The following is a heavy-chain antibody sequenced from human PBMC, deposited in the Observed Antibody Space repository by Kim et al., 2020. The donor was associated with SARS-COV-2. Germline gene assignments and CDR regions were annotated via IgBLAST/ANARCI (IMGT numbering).Heavy chain of an antibody. CDR3: AREGSSYKNYYFDY. V-gene: IGHV3-21*01. CDR2: ISSSSSYI. CDR1: GFTFSSYS. Sequence: GGSLRLSCAASGFTFSSYSMNWVRQAPGKGLEWVSSISSSSSYIYYADSVEGRFTISRDNAKNSLYLQMNSLRAEDTAVYYCAREGSSYKNYYFDYWGQGTLVTVSS. J-gene: IGHJ4*02. D-gene: IGHD6-13*01.